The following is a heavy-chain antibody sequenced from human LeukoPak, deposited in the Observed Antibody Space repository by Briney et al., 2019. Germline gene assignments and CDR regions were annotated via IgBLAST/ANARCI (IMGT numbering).Heavy chain of an antibody. D-gene: IGHD3-3*01. CDR3: ARTYYDFWSGYWNNWFDP. CDR2: IIPIFGTA. CDR1: GGTFSSYA. V-gene: IGHV1-69*13. Sequence: GASVKVSCXASGGTFSSYAISWVRLAPGQGLEWMGGIIPIFGTANYAQKFQGRVTITADESTSTAYMELSSLRSEDTAVYYCARTYYDFWSGYWNNWFDPWGQGTLVTVSS. J-gene: IGHJ5*02.